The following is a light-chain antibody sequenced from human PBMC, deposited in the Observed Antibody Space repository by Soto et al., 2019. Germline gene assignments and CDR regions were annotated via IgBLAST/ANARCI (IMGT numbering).Light chain of an antibody. Sequence: EIVLTQSPGTLSLSPGERATLSCRASQSVSNNYLAWYQQRPGQAPRLLIYGASNSPTGVPDRLRVTGSGTDLTLTISRLELEAFALYSCQHSGDSPIYTFCHGTKLAIK. V-gene: IGKV3-20*01. CDR2: GAS. J-gene: IGKJ2*01. CDR3: QHSGDSPIYT. CDR1: QSVSNNY.